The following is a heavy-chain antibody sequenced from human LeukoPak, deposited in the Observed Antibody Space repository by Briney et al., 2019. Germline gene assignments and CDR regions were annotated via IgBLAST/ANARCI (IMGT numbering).Heavy chain of an antibody. J-gene: IGHJ5*02. CDR2: INPSGGST. CDR3: ARDISGGMYGIWFDP. V-gene: IGHV1-46*01. Sequence: ASVKVSCKASGYTFTSYYMHWVRQAPGQGLEWMGIINPSGGSTSYAQKFQGRVTMTRDTSTSTVYMELSSLRSEDTAVYYRARDISGGMYGIWFDPWGQGTLVTVSS. D-gene: IGHD2-8*01. CDR1: GYTFTSYY.